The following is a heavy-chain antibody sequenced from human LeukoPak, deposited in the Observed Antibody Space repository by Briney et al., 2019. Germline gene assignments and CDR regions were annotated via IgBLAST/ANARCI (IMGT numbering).Heavy chain of an antibody. Sequence: GGSLRLSCAASGFTFSSYWMHWVRQAPGKGPLWVSHINGDGSTTNYADSVKGRFTISRDNAKNTLYLQMNSLRAEDTAVYYCAEAASVRGVSYWGQGALVTVSS. CDR3: AEAASVRGVSY. J-gene: IGHJ4*02. CDR2: INGDGSTT. V-gene: IGHV3-74*01. D-gene: IGHD3-10*01. CDR1: GFTFSSYW.